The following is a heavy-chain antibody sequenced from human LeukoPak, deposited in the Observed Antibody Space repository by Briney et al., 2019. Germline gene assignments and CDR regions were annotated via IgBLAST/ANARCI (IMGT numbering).Heavy chain of an antibody. V-gene: IGHV3-30*18. Sequence: PGRSLRLSCAASGFTFSSYGMHWVRQAPGKGLEWVAVISYDGSNKYYADSVKGGFTISRDNSKNTLYLQMNSLRAEDTAVYYCAKDSTYYYGSGSYFHYMDVWGKGTTVTVSS. CDR3: AKDSTYYYGSGSYFHYMDV. CDR1: GFTFSSYG. D-gene: IGHD3-10*01. CDR2: ISYDGSNK. J-gene: IGHJ6*03.